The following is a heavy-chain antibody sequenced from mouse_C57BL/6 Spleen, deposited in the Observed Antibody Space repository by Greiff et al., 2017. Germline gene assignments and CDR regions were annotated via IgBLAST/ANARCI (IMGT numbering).Heavy chain of an antibody. J-gene: IGHJ3*01. CDR3: ARTYGSSQFAY. CDR2: IYPRSGNT. Sequence: VQLVESGAELARPGASVKLSCKASGYTFTSYGISWVKQRTGQGLEWIGEIYPRSGNTYYNEKFKGKATLTADKSSSTAYMELRSLTSEDSAVYFCARTYGSSQFAYWGQGTLVTVSA. V-gene: IGHV1-81*01. D-gene: IGHD1-1*01. CDR1: GYTFTSYG.